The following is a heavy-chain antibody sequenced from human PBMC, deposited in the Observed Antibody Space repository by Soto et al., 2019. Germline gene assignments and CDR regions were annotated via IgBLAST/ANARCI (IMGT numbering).Heavy chain of an antibody. D-gene: IGHD2-2*01. CDR3: ARVVPGAEAWFGP. CDR1: GYTFFNYG. J-gene: IGHJ5*02. V-gene: IGHV1-18*01. CDR2: VSLYSDGT. Sequence: SVKGSCKTSGYTFFNYGITWVRQAPRQPLEWLGWVSLYSDGTKYAQKVQGRGSMTTDTSTTTAHMELRSMRSDDTAVYYCARVVPGAEAWFGPWGQGTLVTVSS.